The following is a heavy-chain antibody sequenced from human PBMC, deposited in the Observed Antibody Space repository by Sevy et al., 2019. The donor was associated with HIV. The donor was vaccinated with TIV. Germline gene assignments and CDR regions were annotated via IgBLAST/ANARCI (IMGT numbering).Heavy chain of an antibody. V-gene: IGHV3-49*04. CDR1: GFIFGDHA. J-gene: IGHJ5*02. CDR2: IRNKAFRGTT. Sequence: GGSLRLSCTASGFIFGDHAMSWVRQAPGKGLEWVGFIRNKAFRGTTEYAASVKGRFTISRDDSKNIAYLQMNSLKTEDTAVYYCTRAQRITVIAPFDPWGQGTLVTVSS. D-gene: IGHD3-22*01. CDR3: TRAQRITVIAPFDP.